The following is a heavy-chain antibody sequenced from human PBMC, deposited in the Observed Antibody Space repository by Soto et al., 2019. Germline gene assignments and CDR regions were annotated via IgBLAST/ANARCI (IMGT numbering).Heavy chain of an antibody. D-gene: IGHD4-17*01. CDR1: GYAFTSYA. J-gene: IGHJ2*01. CDR2: INAGNGNT. Sequence: ASVKVSCKASGYAFTSYAMHWVRQAPGQRLEWMGWINAGNGNTKNSQKFQGRVTITRDTFASTAYMELSSLRSEDTAVYYCARGASSVTTFYFDLWGRGTLVTVSS. CDR3: ARGASSVTTFYFDL. V-gene: IGHV1-3*01.